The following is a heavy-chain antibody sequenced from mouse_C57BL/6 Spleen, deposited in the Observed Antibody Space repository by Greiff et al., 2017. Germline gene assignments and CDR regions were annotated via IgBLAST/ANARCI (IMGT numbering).Heavy chain of an antibody. D-gene: IGHD1-1*01. V-gene: IGHV1-82*01. Sequence: QVQLQQSGPELVKPGASVKISCKASGYAFSSSWMNWVKQRPGKGLEWIGRIYPGDGDTNYNGKFKGKATLTADKSSSTAYMQLSSLTSEDSAVYFCARGYGSSFLYAMDYWGQGTSVTVSS. CDR3: ARGYGSSFLYAMDY. J-gene: IGHJ4*01. CDR2: IYPGDGDT. CDR1: GYAFSSSW.